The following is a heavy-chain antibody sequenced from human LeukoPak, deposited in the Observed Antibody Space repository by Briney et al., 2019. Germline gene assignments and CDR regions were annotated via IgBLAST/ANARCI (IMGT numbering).Heavy chain of an antibody. J-gene: IGHJ4*02. Sequence: GGSLRLSCAASGFTFSSYSMNWVRQAPGKGLEWVSSISSSSSYIYYADSVKGRFTISRDNAKNSLYLQMNSLRAEDTAVYYCAREGVVTMVRGTDYWGQGTLVTVSS. CDR3: AREGVVTMVRGTDY. D-gene: IGHD3-10*01. V-gene: IGHV3-21*01. CDR1: GFTFSSYS. CDR2: ISSSSSYI.